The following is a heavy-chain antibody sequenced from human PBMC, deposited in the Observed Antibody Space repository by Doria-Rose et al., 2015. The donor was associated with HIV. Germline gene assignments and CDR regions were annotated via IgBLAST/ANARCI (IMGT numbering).Heavy chain of an antibody. Sequence: QITLKESGPVLVKPTETLTLTCTVSGVSLSSPGMGVGWIRQPPGKALEWLANIFSDDERSYKTSLKSRLTISRGTSKSQVVLTMTDMDPVDTATYYCARIKSSRWYHKYYFDFWGQGTLVIVPA. CDR2: IFSDDER. CDR3: ARIKSSRWYHKYYFDF. J-gene: IGHJ4*02. D-gene: IGHD6-13*01. CDR1: GVSLSSPGMG. V-gene: IGHV2-26*01.